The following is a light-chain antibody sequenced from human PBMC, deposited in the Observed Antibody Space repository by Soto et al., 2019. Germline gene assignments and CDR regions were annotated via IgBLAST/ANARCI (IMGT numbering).Light chain of an antibody. V-gene: IGKV1-39*01. Sequence: DIQMTQSPSSLSASVGDRVTITCRASQSISSYLNWYQQKPGTAPKLLIYAASSLQSGVPSRFSGSGSGTDFTLTISSLRPEDFATYYCQQSYSTPWTFGQGTKV. CDR2: AAS. CDR3: QQSYSTPWT. CDR1: QSISSY. J-gene: IGKJ1*01.